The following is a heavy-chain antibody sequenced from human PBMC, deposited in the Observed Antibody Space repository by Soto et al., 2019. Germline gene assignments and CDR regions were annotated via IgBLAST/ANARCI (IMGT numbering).Heavy chain of an antibody. J-gene: IGHJ4*02. Sequence: TSETLSLTCTVSGGSISSYYWSWIRQPPGKGLEWIGYIYYSGSTNYNPSLKSRVTISVDTSKNQFSLKLSSVTAADTAVYYCARFLGESLDYWGQGTLVTVSS. D-gene: IGHD3-16*01. V-gene: IGHV4-59*01. CDR2: IYYSGST. CDR1: GGSISSYY. CDR3: ARFLGESLDY.